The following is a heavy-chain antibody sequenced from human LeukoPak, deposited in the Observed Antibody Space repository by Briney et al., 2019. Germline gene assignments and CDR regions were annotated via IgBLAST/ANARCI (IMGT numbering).Heavy chain of an antibody. V-gene: IGHV4-34*01. D-gene: IGHD5-18*01. Sequence: SETLSLTCAVYGGSFSGYYWSWIRQPPGKGLEWIGEINHSGSTNYNPSLKSRVTISVDTSKNQFSLKLSSVTAADTAVYYCARGGYSYGPNWFDPWGQGTLVTVSS. J-gene: IGHJ5*02. CDR1: GGSFSGYY. CDR2: INHSGST. CDR3: ARGGYSYGPNWFDP.